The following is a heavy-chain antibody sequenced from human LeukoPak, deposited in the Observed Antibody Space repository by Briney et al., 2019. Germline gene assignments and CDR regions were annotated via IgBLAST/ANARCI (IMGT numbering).Heavy chain of an antibody. V-gene: IGHV1-18*01. CDR3: ARDRYRYCSGGSCLSYLYYFDY. Sequence: ASVKVSCKASGYTFTSYGISWVRQAPGQGLEWMGWSSAYNGNTNYAQTLQGRVTMTTDTSTTTAYVELRSLRSDDTAVYYCARDRYRYCSGGSCLSYLYYFDYWGQGTLVTVSS. CDR1: GYTFTSYG. J-gene: IGHJ4*02. D-gene: IGHD2-15*01. CDR2: SSAYNGNT.